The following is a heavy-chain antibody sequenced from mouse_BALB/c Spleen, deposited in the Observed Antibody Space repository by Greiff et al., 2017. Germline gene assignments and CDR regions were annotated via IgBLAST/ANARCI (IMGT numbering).Heavy chain of an antibody. D-gene: IGHD2-4*01. CDR2: ISSGSSTI. V-gene: IGHV5-17*02. J-gene: IGHJ2*01. Sequence: EVQLVESGGGLVQPGGSRKLSCAASGFTFRSFGMHWVRQAPEKGLEWVAYISSGSSTIYYADTVKGRFTISRDNPKNTLFLQMTSLRSEDTAMYYCARLNYDYDEGGFDDWGQGTTLTVAA. CDR3: ARLNYDYDEGGFDD. CDR1: GFTFRSFG.